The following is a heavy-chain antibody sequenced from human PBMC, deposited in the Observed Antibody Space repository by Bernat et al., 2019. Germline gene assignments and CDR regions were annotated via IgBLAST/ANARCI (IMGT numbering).Heavy chain of an antibody. CDR2: IWYDGSNK. CDR1: GFSFRTYG. Sequence: QVQLVESGGGVVQPGRSLRLSCAASGFSFRTYGMHWVRQAPGKGLEWVAVIWYDGSNKYYADSVKGRFTISRDNSKNTLYLQMNSLRAEDTGVYYCAREWGFYRIFDYWGQGTLVTVSS. D-gene: IGHD3-16*01. V-gene: IGHV3-33*01. CDR3: AREWGFYRIFDY. J-gene: IGHJ4*02.